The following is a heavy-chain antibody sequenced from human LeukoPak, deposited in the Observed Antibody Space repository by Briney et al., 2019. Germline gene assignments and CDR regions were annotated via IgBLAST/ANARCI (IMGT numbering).Heavy chain of an antibody. CDR2: IYSGGST. J-gene: IGHJ2*01. CDR3: ARGNRGYYYDSSGYYGYFDL. V-gene: IGHV3-53*01. D-gene: IGHD3-22*01. CDR1: GFTVSSNY. Sequence: PGGSLRLSCAASGFTVSSNYMSWVRQAPGKGLEWVSVIYSGGSTYYADSVKGRFTISRDNSKNTLYLQMNSLRAEDTAVYYCARGNRGYYYDSSGYYGYFDLWGRGTLVTVSS.